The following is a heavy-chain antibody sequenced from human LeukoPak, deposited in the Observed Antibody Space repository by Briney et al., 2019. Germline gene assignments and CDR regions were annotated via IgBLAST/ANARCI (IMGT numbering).Heavy chain of an antibody. CDR3: ARPPPRDWNDDALDAFDI. V-gene: IGHV4-34*10. J-gene: IGHJ3*02. CDR1: GGSFGHF. CDR2: ITHSGDT. D-gene: IGHD1-1*01. Sequence: SETLSLTCAVHGGSFGHFWTWIRPSPGKGLEGIGQITHSGDTNYNPSLKSRVTMSVDMSKSQFYLKLNSVTAADTAVYYCARPPPRDWNDDALDAFDIWGQGTMVTVSS.